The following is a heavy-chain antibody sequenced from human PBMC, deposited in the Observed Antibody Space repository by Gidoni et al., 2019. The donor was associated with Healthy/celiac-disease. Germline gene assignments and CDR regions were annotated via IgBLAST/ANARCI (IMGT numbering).Heavy chain of an antibody. V-gene: IGHV1-69*01. J-gene: IGHJ6*02. Sequence: QVQLVQSGAEVKKPGSSVKVSCKASGGTFSSYAISWVRPAPGQGLEWMGGIIPIFGTATYAQKFQGRVTITADESTSTAYMELSSLRSEDTAVYYCARDQRGGYSYGYRFYGMDVWGQGTTVTVSS. D-gene: IGHD5-18*01. CDR2: IIPIFGTA. CDR1: GGTFSSYA. CDR3: ARDQRGGYSYGYRFYGMDV.